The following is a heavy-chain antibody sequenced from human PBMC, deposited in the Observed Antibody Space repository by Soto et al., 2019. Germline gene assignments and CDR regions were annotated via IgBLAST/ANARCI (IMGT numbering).Heavy chain of an antibody. CDR2: IRSKAYGGTT. D-gene: IGHD3-3*01. J-gene: IGHJ6*02. CDR3: TRDHYDFWSGYFDYYGMDV. CDR1: GFTFGDYA. Sequence: GVLRLSCTASGFTFGDYAMSWFRQAPGKGLEWVGFIRSKAYGGTTEYAASVKGRFTISRDDSKSIAYLQMNSLKTEDTAVYYCTRDHYDFWSGYFDYYGMDVWGQGTTVTVSS. V-gene: IGHV3-49*03.